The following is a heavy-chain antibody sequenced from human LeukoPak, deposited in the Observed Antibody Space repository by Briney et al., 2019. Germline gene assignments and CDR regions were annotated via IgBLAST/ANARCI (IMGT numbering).Heavy chain of an antibody. CDR3: AKDDGAEYCTSASCNEGNWFDP. CDR1: GFTFSAYA. J-gene: IGHJ5*02. Sequence: GGSVRLSCAASGFTFSAYAMHWVRQAPGKGLEWVATIWYDGSDEFYADSVKGRFTISRDNSKKTLSLQMNRLSAEDTAVYYCAKDDGAEYCTSASCNEGNWFDPWGQGTPVIVSP. D-gene: IGHD2-2*01. V-gene: IGHV3-33*06. CDR2: IWYDGSDE.